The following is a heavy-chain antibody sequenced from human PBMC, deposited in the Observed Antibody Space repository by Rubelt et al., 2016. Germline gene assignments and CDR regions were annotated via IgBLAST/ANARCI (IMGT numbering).Heavy chain of an antibody. V-gene: IGHV4-39*07. CDR2: IYYSGST. Sequence: QLQLQESGPGLVKPSETLSLTCTVSGGSISSSSYYWGWIRQPPGKGLEWIGSIYYSGSTYYNPSLKGRVTISVDTSKNQFSLKLSSVTAADTAVYYCARDGMGIAEKWVDYWGQGTLVTVSS. D-gene: IGHD6-13*01. CDR1: GGSISSSSYY. CDR3: ARDGMGIAEKWVDY. J-gene: IGHJ4*02.